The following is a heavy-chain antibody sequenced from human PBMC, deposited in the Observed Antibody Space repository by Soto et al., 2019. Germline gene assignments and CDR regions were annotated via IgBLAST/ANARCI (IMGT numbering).Heavy chain of an antibody. D-gene: IGHD7-27*01. J-gene: IGHJ4*02. CDR1: GFTFSSYA. Sequence: EVQLLESGGGLVQPGGSLRLSCAASGFTFSSYAMSWVRQAPGKGLEWVSAIRGSGGSTDYADSVKGRFTISRDNSKNTLFVQMNSLRGEDTAVYYCAKEGYLGFDYWGQGTLVTVSS. CDR3: AKEGYLGFDY. V-gene: IGHV3-23*01. CDR2: IRGSGGST.